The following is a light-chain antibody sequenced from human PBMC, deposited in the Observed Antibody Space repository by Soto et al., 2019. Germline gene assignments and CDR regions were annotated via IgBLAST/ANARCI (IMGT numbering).Light chain of an antibody. CDR2: GAS. CDR3: QQYTNWPTYT. Sequence: EVVMTQSPATLSASPGERVIISCRASPNMGSNLAWYQQRPCQAPRLLMYGASTRATETPARFSGSGSATDFTLTISSLQSEDFAVYYGQQYTNWPTYTVGQGTRLEIK. V-gene: IGKV3-15*01. J-gene: IGKJ5*01. CDR1: PNMGSN.